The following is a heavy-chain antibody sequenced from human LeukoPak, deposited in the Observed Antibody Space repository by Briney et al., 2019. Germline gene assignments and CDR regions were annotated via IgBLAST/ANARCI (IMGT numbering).Heavy chain of an antibody. CDR3: ARGGITMVRGVTTPLDY. D-gene: IGHD3-10*01. CDR2: INHSGST. Sequence: SETLSLTCTVSGGSIRNYYWSWIRQPPGKGLEWIGEINHSGSTNYNPSLKSRVTISVDTSKNQFSLKLSSVTAADTAVYYCARGGITMVRGVTTPLDYWGQGTLVTVSS. V-gene: IGHV4-34*01. CDR1: GGSIRNYY. J-gene: IGHJ4*02.